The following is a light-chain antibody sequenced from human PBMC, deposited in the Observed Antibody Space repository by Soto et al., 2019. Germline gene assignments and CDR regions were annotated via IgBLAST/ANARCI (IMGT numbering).Light chain of an antibody. CDR1: QSVNSN. J-gene: IGKJ4*01. Sequence: PGDRATLSCRASQSVNSNLAWYQHKPGQTPKLLIYVASTRATGIPARFSGSGSGTEFTLTISSLQSEDFAVYYCQQYNVWPLTFGGGTKVESK. CDR2: VAS. V-gene: IGKV3-15*01. CDR3: QQYNVWPLT.